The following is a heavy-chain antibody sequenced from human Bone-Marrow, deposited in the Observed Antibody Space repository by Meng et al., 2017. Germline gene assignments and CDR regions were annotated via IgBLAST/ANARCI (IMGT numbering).Heavy chain of an antibody. Sequence: QVQVQQWGAGLFKPSETLSRTCAFYGGSFSAYDWSWIRQPPGKGLEWLGQINHSGSTNDNPSLKSRVTISIDTSRNQLSLKLSSVTAADTAVYYCRLAYCMGDCVDYWGQGTLVTVSS. V-gene: IGHV4-34*01. D-gene: IGHD2-21*01. CDR1: GGSFSAYD. CDR2: INHSGST. J-gene: IGHJ4*02. CDR3: RLAYCMGDCVDY.